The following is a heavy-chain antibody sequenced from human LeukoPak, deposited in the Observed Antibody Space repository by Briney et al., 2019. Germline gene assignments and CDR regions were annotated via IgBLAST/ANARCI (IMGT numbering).Heavy chain of an antibody. V-gene: IGHV1-46*01. CDR2: INPSGGST. CDR1: GYTFTSYY. J-gene: IGHJ5*02. Sequence: GAPVKVSCKASGYTFTSYYMHWVRQAPGQGLEWMGIINPSGGSTSYAQKFQGRVTMTRDTSTSTVYMELSSLRSEDTAVYYCARHYQVVPAAISADGTSNWFDPWGQGTLVTVSS. D-gene: IGHD2-2*01. CDR3: ARHYQVVPAAISADGTSNWFDP.